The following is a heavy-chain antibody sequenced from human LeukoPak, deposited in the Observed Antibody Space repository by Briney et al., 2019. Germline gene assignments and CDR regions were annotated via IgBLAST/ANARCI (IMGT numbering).Heavy chain of an antibody. Sequence: GASVNVSCKASGYTFTNYNITWVRQAPGQGLAWMGWISTNNDNTNYAQKFQGRVTMATDTPSNTAFMELRGLRSDDTAVYYCARAPRGDVVVPEASSFDPWGQGTLVTVSS. CDR2: ISTNNDNT. J-gene: IGHJ5*02. V-gene: IGHV1-18*01. CDR3: ARAPRGDVVVPEASSFDP. D-gene: IGHD2-2*01. CDR1: GYTFTNYN.